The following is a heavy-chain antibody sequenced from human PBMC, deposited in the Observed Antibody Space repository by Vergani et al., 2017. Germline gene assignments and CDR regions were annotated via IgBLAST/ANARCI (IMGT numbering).Heavy chain of an antibody. CDR2: ISNSGNTI. Sequence: QVQLVESGGGLVKPGGSLRLSCAASGFSFSDHYMTWIRQAPGKGLEWVSYISNSGNTIEYADSVKGRFSISRDNAKSSLFLQMNSLRAEDTAVYYCAREVLSGSHFFDYWGQGTLVSVSS. J-gene: IGHJ4*02. V-gene: IGHV3-11*04. D-gene: IGHD1-26*01. CDR3: AREVLSGSHFFDY. CDR1: GFSFSDHY.